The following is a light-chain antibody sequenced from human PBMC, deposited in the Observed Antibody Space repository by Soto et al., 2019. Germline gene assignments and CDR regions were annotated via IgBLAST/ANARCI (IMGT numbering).Light chain of an antibody. V-gene: IGLV7-46*01. CDR2: DTS. CDR3: LRSYSGARGV. Sequence: QAVVTQEPSLTVSPGGTVTLTCGSSTGAVTSGHYPYWFQQKPGQAPRTLIYDTSNKHSWTPDRFSGSHLWGKAALTLSGAQPEDEAEYYCLRSYSGARGVFGGGTKLNVL. J-gene: IGLJ2*01. CDR1: TGAVTSGHY.